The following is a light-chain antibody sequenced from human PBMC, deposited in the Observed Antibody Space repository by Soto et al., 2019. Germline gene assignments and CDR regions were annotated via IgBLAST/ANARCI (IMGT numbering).Light chain of an antibody. CDR3: SLYISGSTYV. CDR1: SSDVGSYNR. CDR2: EVN. J-gene: IGLJ1*01. Sequence: SVSGSPGQSVTISCTGTSSDVGSYNRLSWYQQPPGTAPKLIMYEVNTRPSGVPDRFSGSKSGSTASLTISGLQAEDEADYYCSLYISGSTYVFGTGTKVTVL. V-gene: IGLV2-18*01.